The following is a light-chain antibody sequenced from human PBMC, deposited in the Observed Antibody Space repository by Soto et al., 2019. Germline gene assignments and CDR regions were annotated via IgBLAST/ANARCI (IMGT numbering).Light chain of an antibody. J-gene: IGLJ2*01. Sequence: QSALTQPASVSGSPGQSITISCTGTSSEVGGYNYVSWYQQHPGKAPKLMIYDVSNRPSGVSNRFSGSKSGNTASLTISGLQAEDEADYYCSSYTSSSTLVVFGGGTQLTV. CDR1: SSEVGGYNY. CDR3: SSYTSSSTLVV. CDR2: DVS. V-gene: IGLV2-14*01.